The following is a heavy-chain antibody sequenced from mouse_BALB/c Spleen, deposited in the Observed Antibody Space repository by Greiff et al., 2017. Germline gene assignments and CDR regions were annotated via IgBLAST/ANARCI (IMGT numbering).Heavy chain of an antibody. CDR3: ARSQLGVFDY. V-gene: IGHV1-7*01. Sequence: QVQLQQSGAELAKPGASVKMSCKASGYTFTSYWMHWVKQRPGQGLEWIGYINPSTGYTEYNQKFKDKATLTADKSSSTAYMQLSSLTSEDSAVYYCARSQLGVFDYWGQGTTLTVSS. D-gene: IGHD4-1*02. J-gene: IGHJ2*01. CDR1: GYTFTSYW. CDR2: INPSTGYT.